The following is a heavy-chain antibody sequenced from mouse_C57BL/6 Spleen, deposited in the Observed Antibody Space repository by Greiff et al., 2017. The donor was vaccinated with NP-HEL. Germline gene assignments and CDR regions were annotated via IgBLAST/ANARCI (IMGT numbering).Heavy chain of an antibody. CDR1: GYTFTSYW. V-gene: IGHV1-52*01. CDR2: IDPSDSET. Sequence: VQLQQSGAELVRPGSSVKLSCKASGYTFTSYWMHWVKQRPIQGLEWIGNIDPSDSETHYNQKFKDKATLTVDKSSSTAYMQLSSLTSEDSAVYYGARGGGRGAWFAYWGQGTLVTVSA. J-gene: IGHJ3*01. CDR3: ARGGGRGAWFAY. D-gene: IGHD3-3*01.